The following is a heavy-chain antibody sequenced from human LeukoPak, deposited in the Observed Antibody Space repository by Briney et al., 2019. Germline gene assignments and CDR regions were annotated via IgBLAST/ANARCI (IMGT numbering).Heavy chain of an antibody. V-gene: IGHV4-61*02. CDR3: ARGPHPLQLEILRGSPPHTFDI. J-gene: IGHJ3*02. Sequence: PSETLSLTCTVSGGSISSGSYYWSWIRQPAGKGLEWIGRIYTSGSTNYNPSLKSRVTISVDTSKNQFSLQLTSVTAADTAVYYCARGPHPLQLEILRGSPPHTFDIWGQGTMVTVSS. D-gene: IGHD3-16*01. CDR1: GGSISSGSYY. CDR2: IYTSGST.